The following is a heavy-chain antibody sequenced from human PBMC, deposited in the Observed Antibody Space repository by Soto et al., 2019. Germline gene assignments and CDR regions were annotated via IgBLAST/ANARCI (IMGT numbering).Heavy chain of an antibody. V-gene: IGHV4-34*01. D-gene: IGHD6-19*01. CDR1: GGSFSGYY. CDR3: ARGDGSGGYRFDA. J-gene: IGHJ4*02. CDR2: INHSGST. Sequence: SETLSLTCAVYGGSFSGYYWSWIRQPPGKGLEWIGEINHSGSTNYNPSLKRRVTISVDTSKNQFSLKLSSVTAADTAVYYCARGDGSGGYRFDAWGQGTPVTVSS.